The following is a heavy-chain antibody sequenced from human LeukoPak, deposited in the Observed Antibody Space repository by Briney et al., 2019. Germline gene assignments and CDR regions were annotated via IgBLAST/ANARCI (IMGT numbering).Heavy chain of an antibody. V-gene: IGHV4-39*01. Sequence: SETLSLTCTVSGGSISTSSYWGWIRQPPGKGLEWIGSMYYGGATYYDPSLRSRVTISEDTSKNQFSLKLSSVTAADTALYYCATRIAAAAYYFDYWGQGTLVPVSS. J-gene: IGHJ4*02. CDR1: GGSISTSSY. CDR2: MYYGGAT. D-gene: IGHD6-13*01. CDR3: ATRIAAAAYYFDY.